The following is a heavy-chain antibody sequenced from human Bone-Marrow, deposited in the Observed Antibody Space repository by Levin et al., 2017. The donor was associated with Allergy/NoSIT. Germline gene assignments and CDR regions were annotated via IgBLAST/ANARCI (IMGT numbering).Heavy chain of an antibody. CDR1: GDTFNSYA. J-gene: IGHJ6*02. D-gene: IGHD3-22*01. V-gene: IGHV1-69*06. CDR3: ARNKFDSSGYSREYGMDV. CDR2: IIPILDTT. Sequence: AGESLKISCKASGDTFNSYAIIWVRQAPGQGLEWMGGIIPILDTTNYAQTFQGRVTISADRYTTTAYMELRGLRSDDTAMYYCARNKFDSSGYSREYGMDVWGQGTTVTVSS.